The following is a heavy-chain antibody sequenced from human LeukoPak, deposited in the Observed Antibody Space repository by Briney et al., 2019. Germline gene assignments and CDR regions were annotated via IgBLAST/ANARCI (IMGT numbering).Heavy chain of an antibody. D-gene: IGHD2-2*02. CDR1: GFTFSSYG. V-gene: IGHV3-33*01. Sequence: GGSLRLSCAASGFTFSSYGMHWVRQAPGKGLEWVAVIWYDGSNKYYADSVKGRFTISRDNSKNTLYLQMNSLRAEDTAVYYCADGGPYCSSTSCYTRGNYYYGLDVWGQGTTVTVSS. J-gene: IGHJ6*02. CDR2: IWYDGSNK. CDR3: ADGGPYCSSTSCYTRGNYYYGLDV.